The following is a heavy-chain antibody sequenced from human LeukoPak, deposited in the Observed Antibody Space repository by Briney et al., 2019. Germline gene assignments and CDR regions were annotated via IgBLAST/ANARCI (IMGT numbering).Heavy chain of an antibody. D-gene: IGHD6-19*01. Sequence: GGSLRLSCAASGFTFSSYAMSWVRQAPGKGLEWVSAISGSGGSTYYADSVKGRFTISRDNSKNTLYLQMNSLRAEDTAVYYCAREGIAVAGTEGDAFDIWGQGTMVTVSS. CDR2: ISGSGGST. CDR1: GFTFSSYA. V-gene: IGHV3-23*01. CDR3: AREGIAVAGTEGDAFDI. J-gene: IGHJ3*02.